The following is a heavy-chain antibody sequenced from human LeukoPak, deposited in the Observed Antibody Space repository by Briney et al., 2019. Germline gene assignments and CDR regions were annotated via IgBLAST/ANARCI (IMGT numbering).Heavy chain of an antibody. CDR1: RFTFSSYW. J-gene: IGHJ4*02. CDR2: IKQDGSEK. CDR3: ARDLGYFDY. D-gene: IGHD7-27*01. Sequence: GGSLRLSCAASRFTFSSYWMSWVRQAPGKGLEWVANIKQDGSEKYYVDSVKGRFTISRDNAKNSLYLQMNSLRAEDTAVYYCARDLGYFDYWGQGTLVTVSS. V-gene: IGHV3-7*01.